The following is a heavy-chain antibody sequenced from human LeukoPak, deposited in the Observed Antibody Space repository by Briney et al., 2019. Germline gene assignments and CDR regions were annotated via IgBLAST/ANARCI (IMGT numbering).Heavy chain of an antibody. CDR3: ARGYGFCSSTSCFVDAFDI. J-gene: IGHJ3*02. V-gene: IGHV3-11*01. CDR1: GFTFSDNY. D-gene: IGHD2-2*03. CDR2: LSSSGSTI. Sequence: PGGSLRLSCAASGFTFSDNYMSWIRQAPGKGLEWVSYLSSSGSTIYYADSVTGRFTISRDNAKNSLYLQMNSLRAEDTAVYYCARGYGFCSSTSCFVDAFDIWGQGTMVTVSS.